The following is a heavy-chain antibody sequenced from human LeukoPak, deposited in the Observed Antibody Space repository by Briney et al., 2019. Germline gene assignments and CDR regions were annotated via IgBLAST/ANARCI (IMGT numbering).Heavy chain of an antibody. V-gene: IGHV1-2*02. D-gene: IGHD6-13*01. CDR2: INPNSGAT. CDR1: GYTFTDYY. CDR3: ARGGSSWYKKCLDY. Sequence: ASVKVSCRASGYTFTDYYMHWVRQAPGQGLEWMGWINPNSGATNYAQKFQGRVTMTRDTSISTAYMELSSLRSDDTAMYYCARGGSSWYKKCLDYWGQGTLVTVSS. J-gene: IGHJ4*02.